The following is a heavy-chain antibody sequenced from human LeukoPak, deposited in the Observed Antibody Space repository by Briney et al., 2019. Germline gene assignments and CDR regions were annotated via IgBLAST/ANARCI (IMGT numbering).Heavy chain of an antibody. CDR3: AKDGDCSSTSCYKDAYYYYYYMDV. Sequence: ASVKVSCKASGYTFTSYYMHWVRQAPGQGLEWMGIINPSGGSTSYAQKFQGRVTMTRDTSTSTVYMELSSLRSEDTAVYYCAKDGDCSSTSCYKDAYYYYYYMDVWGKGTTVTVSS. V-gene: IGHV1-46*01. CDR1: GYTFTSYY. D-gene: IGHD2-2*02. J-gene: IGHJ6*03. CDR2: INPSGGST.